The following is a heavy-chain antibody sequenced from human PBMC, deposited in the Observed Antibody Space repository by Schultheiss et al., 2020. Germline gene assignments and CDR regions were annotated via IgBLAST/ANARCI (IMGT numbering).Heavy chain of an antibody. J-gene: IGHJ6*02. V-gene: IGHV1-3*01. D-gene: IGHD6-13*01. CDR2: INAGNGNT. CDR3: ARGSSSWYASYYYGMDV. CDR1: GYTFTSYA. Sequence: ASVKVSCKASGYTFTSYAMHWVRQAPGQRLEWMGWINAGNGNTKYSQKFQGRVTITRDTSASTAYMELSSLRSEDTAVYYCARGSSSWYASYYYGMDVWGQGTTVTVSS.